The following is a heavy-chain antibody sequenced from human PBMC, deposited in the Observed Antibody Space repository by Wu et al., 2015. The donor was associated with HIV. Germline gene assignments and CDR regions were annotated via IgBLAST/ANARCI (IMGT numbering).Heavy chain of an antibody. CDR2: MNADSGIT. CDR1: GYTFTNFD. D-gene: IGHD3-16*01. J-gene: IGHJ5*02. V-gene: IGHV1-8*02. Sequence: QVQLVQSGAEVKKPGASVKVSCRASGYTFTNFDVNWVRQSTAQGLEWLGWMNADSGITGYARKFQGRVTMTRNTSISTAYMELSSLRYEDTAVYYCARAGGVDYYDNWFDPWGQGTLGHRLL. CDR3: ARAGGVDYYDNWFDP.